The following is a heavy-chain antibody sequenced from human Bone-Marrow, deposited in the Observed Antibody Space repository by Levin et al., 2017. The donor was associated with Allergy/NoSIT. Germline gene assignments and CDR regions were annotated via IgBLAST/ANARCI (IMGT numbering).Heavy chain of an antibody. J-gene: IGHJ5*01. CDR2: ISQGGNT. Sequence: PSETLSLTCTVSGGSISGSSNYWGWIRQPPGKRLEWIGSISQGGNTYYSPSVNSRAAISVDKSSNHFSLRLNSVTAADTALYYCARHMKPNRFCSGPNCLNWFDSWGQGTLVTVSS. D-gene: IGHD2-15*01. CDR3: ARHMKPNRFCSGPNCLNWFDS. CDR1: GGSISGSSNY. V-gene: IGHV4-39*01.